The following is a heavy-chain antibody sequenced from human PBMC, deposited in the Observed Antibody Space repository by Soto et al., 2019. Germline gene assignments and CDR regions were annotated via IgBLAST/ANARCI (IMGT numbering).Heavy chain of an antibody. D-gene: IGHD2-2*01. J-gene: IGHJ5*02. Sequence: LSLTCTVSDDPSRGRGCRWRWSRQAPGKGLEWIGSIYYSGSSYYNPSLKSRVTLSVDTPTNQISLKVRSVTATDTAVYYCARQTQPLLVKNWFDPWGQGALVTVSS. V-gene: IGHV4-39*01. CDR1: DDPSRGRGCR. CDR3: ARQTQPLLVKNWFDP. CDR2: IYYSGSS.